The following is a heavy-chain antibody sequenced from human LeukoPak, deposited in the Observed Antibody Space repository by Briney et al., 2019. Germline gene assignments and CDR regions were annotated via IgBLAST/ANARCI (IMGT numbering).Heavy chain of an antibody. CDR3: ARGSKTLYGSGSYYPRLYYFDY. D-gene: IGHD3-10*01. J-gene: IGHJ4*02. CDR2: IYYSGST. V-gene: IGHV4-59*01. CDR1: GGSISSYY. Sequence: SETLSLTCTVSGGSISSYYWSWIRQPPGKGLEWIGYIYYSGSTNYNPSLKSRVTISVDTSKNQFSLKLSSVTAADTAVYYCARGSKTLYGSGSYYPRLYYFDYWGQGTLVTVSS.